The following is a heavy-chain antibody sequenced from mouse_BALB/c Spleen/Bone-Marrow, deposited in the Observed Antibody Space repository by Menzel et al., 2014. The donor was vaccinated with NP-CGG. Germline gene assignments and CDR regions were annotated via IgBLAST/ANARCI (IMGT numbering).Heavy chain of an antibody. J-gene: IGHJ3*01. CDR3: AGSACGGMYGFAY. CDR2: INPRTDYT. CDR1: GYNINSYW. V-gene: IGHV1-7*01. Sequence: VKVEESGAELAKPGASLKMSCKASGYNINSYWMHWVKQRPEQGLEWIGYINPRTDYTEYNQKFKDKATLTADKSSSTAFMHPTSLPSEDLAVYYCAGSACGGMYGFAYWGQGTLVTVSA. D-gene: IGHD1-1*02.